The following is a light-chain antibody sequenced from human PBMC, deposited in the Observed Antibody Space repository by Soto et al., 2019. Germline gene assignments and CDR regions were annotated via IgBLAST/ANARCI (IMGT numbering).Light chain of an antibody. V-gene: IGKV3-11*01. CDR2: DAS. CDR3: QQRSNWRHT. CDR1: QSVSSY. J-gene: IGKJ2*01. Sequence: EIVLTQSPATLSLSPGERATLSCRASQSVSSYLAWYQQKPGQAPRLLIYDASNRATGIPVRFSGSGSGTDFTLTISSLEPEDFAVYYCQQRSNWRHTFGQGTKLEIK.